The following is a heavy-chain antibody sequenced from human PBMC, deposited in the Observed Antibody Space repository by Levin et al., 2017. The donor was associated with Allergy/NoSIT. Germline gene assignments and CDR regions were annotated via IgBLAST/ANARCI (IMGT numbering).Heavy chain of an antibody. J-gene: IGHJ3*02. D-gene: IGHD3-10*01. CDR3: AKAARASQFRGDAFDI. CDR1: GFTFSSYA. V-gene: IGHV3-23*01. Sequence: PGESLKISCAASGFTFSSYAMSWVRQAPGKGLEWVSAISGSGGSTYYANSVKGRFTISRDNSKNMLYLQMNSLRFEDTAIYYCAKAARASQFRGDAFDIWGQGTMVTVSS. CDR2: ISGSGGST.